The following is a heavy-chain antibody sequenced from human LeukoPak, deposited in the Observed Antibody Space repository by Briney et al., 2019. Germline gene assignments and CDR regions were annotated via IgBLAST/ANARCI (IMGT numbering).Heavy chain of an antibody. V-gene: IGHV3-73*01. J-gene: IGHJ4*02. CDR2: IRRKTHHYAT. CDR3: SILGYYDSSVSSEDY. CDR1: GFSFSDST. Sequence: GGSLRLSCAASGFSFSDSTVHWVRQASGKGLEWVGRIRRKTHHYATAYAASVKGRFTISRDDSEKTAYLQMNSLKTEDTAVYYCSILGYYDSSVSSEDYWGQGTLVTVSS. D-gene: IGHD3-22*01.